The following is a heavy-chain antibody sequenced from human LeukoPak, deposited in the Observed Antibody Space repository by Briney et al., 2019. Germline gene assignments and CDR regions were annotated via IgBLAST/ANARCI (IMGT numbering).Heavy chain of an antibody. CDR2: IVVGSGNT. Sequence: SVKVSCKASGFTFTSSVMQWVRQARGQRLEWIGWIVVGSGNTNYAQKFQERVTITRDMSTSTAYMELSSLRSEDTAVYYCAAADGEFYYYYGMDVWGQGTTVTVSS. D-gene: IGHD4-17*01. CDR3: AAADGEFYYYYGMDV. J-gene: IGHJ6*02. V-gene: IGHV1-58*02. CDR1: GFTFTSSV.